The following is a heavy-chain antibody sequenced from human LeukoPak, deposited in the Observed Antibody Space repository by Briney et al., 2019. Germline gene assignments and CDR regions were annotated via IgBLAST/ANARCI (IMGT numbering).Heavy chain of an antibody. CDR2: INEDENEK. Sequence: GGSLRLSCAASGLIFRSYCLVWVRQAPGKGLEWVATINEDENEKFYVDAVKGRFTVSRDNAKNSLYLQMNSLRVEDTAVYFCAGGVGWHFNLWGRGTLVTVSS. CDR1: GLIFRSYC. CDR3: AGGVGWHFNL. V-gene: IGHV3-7*01. J-gene: IGHJ2*01.